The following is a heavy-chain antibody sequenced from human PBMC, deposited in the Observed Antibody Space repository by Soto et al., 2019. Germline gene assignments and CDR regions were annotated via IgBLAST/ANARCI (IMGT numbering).Heavy chain of an antibody. CDR3: AKEVERKFDFQY. CDR2: ISYDGSNK. V-gene: IGHV3-30*18. Sequence: GGSLRLSCAASGFTFSSYGMHWVRQAPGKGLEWVAVISYDGSNKYYADSVKGRFTISRDNSENTLYLEMNSLRAEDTAVYYCAKEVERKFDFQYWGQGILVTVSS. CDR1: GFTFSSYG. J-gene: IGHJ4*02.